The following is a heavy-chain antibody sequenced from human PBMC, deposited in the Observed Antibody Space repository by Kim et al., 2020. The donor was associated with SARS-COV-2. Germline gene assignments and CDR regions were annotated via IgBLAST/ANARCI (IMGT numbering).Heavy chain of an antibody. CDR2: N. Sequence: NDYAIARKSRVTLNPDTSKNQFSLQLNSVTPEDTAVYYCARSAQLVGFDYWGQGTLVTVSS. J-gene: IGHJ4*02. V-gene: IGHV6-1*01. CDR3: ARSAQLVGFDY. D-gene: IGHD6-6*01.